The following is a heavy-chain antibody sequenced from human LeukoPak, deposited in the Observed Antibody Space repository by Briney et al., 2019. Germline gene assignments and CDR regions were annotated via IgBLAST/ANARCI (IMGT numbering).Heavy chain of an antibody. V-gene: IGHV1-46*01. Sequence: ASVKVSCKASGYTFTSYYMHWVRQAPGQGLEWMGIINPRGDSTSYAQKFQGRVTMTRDTSTSTVYMDLSSLTSEATAVYYCARGQERGYVDYWGQGTLVTVSS. CDR3: ARGQERGYVDY. CDR2: INPRGDST. CDR1: GYTFTSYY. J-gene: IGHJ4*02. D-gene: IGHD1-26*01.